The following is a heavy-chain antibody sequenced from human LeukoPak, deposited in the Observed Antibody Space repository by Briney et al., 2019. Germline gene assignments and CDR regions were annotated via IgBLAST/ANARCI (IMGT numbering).Heavy chain of an antibody. J-gene: IGHJ3*02. CDR1: GDSVSSTNYY. Sequence: PSETLSLTCVVSGDSVSSTNYYWGWIRQPPGKGLEWIGTTHYSGNTYYNPSLKSRVTISLDTSKNQFSLKLSSVTAADTAVYYCARRVLRGAFDIWGQGTMVTVSS. V-gene: IGHV4-39*01. D-gene: IGHD4/OR15-4a*01. CDR3: ARRVLRGAFDI. CDR2: THYSGNT.